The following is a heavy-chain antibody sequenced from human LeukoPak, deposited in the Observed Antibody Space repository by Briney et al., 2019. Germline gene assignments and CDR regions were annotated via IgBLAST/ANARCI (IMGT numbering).Heavy chain of an antibody. CDR1: GFTFSSYW. V-gene: IGHV3-74*01. Sequence: PGGSLRLSCAASGFTFSSYWMHWVRQAPGKGLVWVSRIRGDGTITSYADSVKGRFTVSRDNAKTTLFLQVDSLRDEDTAVYYCARSDYFDYWGQGTPVTVSS. CDR2: IRGDGTIT. J-gene: IGHJ4*02. CDR3: ARSDYFDY.